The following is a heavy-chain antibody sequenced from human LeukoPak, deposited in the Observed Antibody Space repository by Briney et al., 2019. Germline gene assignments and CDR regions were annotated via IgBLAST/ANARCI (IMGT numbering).Heavy chain of an antibody. CDR2: ISSSSSYI. J-gene: IGHJ3*02. V-gene: IGHV3-21*01. CDR1: GFTFSSYS. CDR3: ARSSPHCSSTSCYNDAFDI. Sequence: PGGSLRLSCAASGFTFSSYSMNWVRQAPGKGLEWVSSISSSSSYIYYADSVKGRFTISRDNAKNSLYLQMNSPRAEDTAVYYCARSSPHCSSTSCYNDAFDIWGQGTMVTVSS. D-gene: IGHD2-2*02.